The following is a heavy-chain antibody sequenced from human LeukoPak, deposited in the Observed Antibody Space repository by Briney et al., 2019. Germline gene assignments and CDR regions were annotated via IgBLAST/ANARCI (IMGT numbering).Heavy chain of an antibody. J-gene: IGHJ6*03. CDR1: GFTFSSYA. Sequence: PGGSLRLSCAASGFTFSSYAMHWVRQAPGKGLEWVAVISYDGSNKYYADSVKGRFTISRDNSKNTLYLQMNSLRAEDTAVYYCARSLGSHYYYYMDVWGKGTTVTVSS. CDR2: ISYDGSNK. CDR3: ARSLGSHYYYYMDV. D-gene: IGHD3-10*01. V-gene: IGHV3-30-3*01.